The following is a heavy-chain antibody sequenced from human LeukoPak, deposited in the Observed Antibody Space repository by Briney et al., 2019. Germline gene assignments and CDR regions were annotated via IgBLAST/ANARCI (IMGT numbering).Heavy chain of an antibody. D-gene: IGHD6-19*01. Sequence: GGSLRLSCAGSGFIFNDYAMHWVRQPPGKGLEWVSGISWNSGSIDYADSVKGRFTISRDNAKNSLYLQMNSLRVKDTAFYYCAKDNRRHYTSGPNPDSLHWGQGALVTVSS. CDR1: GFIFNDYA. CDR2: ISWNSGSI. J-gene: IGHJ4*02. V-gene: IGHV3-9*01. CDR3: AKDNRRHYTSGPNPDSLH.